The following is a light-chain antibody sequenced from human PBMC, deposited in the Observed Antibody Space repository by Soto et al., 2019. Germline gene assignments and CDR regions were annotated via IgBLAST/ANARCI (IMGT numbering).Light chain of an antibody. V-gene: IGKV1-12*01. Sequence: DIQMTQSPPSVSASVGDRATITCRASQGISSSLAWYQQKAGKGPKPLIYAPTSLQNGVPSRFSGSGSWTDFTLSISSLQPEDFATYDCQQANSFPLTFGGGTKVEIK. CDR3: QQANSFPLT. J-gene: IGKJ4*01. CDR2: APT. CDR1: QGISSS.